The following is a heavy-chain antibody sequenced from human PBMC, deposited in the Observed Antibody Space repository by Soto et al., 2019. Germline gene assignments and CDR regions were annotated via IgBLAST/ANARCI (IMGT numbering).Heavy chain of an antibody. CDR2: IDPSDSYT. CDR1: GYSFTSYW. V-gene: IGHV5-10-1*01. Sequence: GESLKISCKGSGYSFTSYWISWVRQMPGKGLEWMGRIDPSDSYTNYSPSFQGHVTISADKSISTAYLQWSSLKASDTAMYYFERKTYYDFWSGYLYVYWGQGTLVNVSS. D-gene: IGHD3-3*01. J-gene: IGHJ4*02. CDR3: ERKTYYDFWSGYLYVY.